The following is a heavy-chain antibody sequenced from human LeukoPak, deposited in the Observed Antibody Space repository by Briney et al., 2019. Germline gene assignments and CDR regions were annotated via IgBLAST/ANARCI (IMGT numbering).Heavy chain of an antibody. CDR2: IWYDASGQ. D-gene: IGHD2-15*01. V-gene: IGHV3-33*06. J-gene: IGHJ4*02. CDR1: GFSFSTFG. CDR3: AKCSGGTCYSSLDY. Sequence: GGSLRLSCAASGFSFSTFGMHWVRQAPGKGLEWVAMIWYDASGQHYADSVKGRFTISRDNSKNTLYLQMNSLRAGDTAVYYCAKCSGGTCYSSLDYWGQGTLVTVSS.